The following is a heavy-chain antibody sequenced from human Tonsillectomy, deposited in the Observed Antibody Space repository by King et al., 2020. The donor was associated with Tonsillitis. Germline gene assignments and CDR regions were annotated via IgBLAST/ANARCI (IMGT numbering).Heavy chain of an antibody. J-gene: IGHJ4*02. Sequence: VQLVEPGGGLVQPGGSLRLSCAASGFTFSSYSMNWVRQAPGKGLEWVSYISSSSSSSSIIYYADSVKGRFTISRDNAKNSLYLQMNSLRDEDTAVYYCARGYCSSTSCRYFDYWGQGTLVIVSS. CDR1: GFTFSSYS. D-gene: IGHD2-2*01. CDR3: ARGYCSSTSCRYFDY. CDR2: ISSSSSSSSII. V-gene: IGHV3-48*02.